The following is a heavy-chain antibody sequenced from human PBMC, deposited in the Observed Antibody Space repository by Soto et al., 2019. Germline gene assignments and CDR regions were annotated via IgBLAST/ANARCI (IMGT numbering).Heavy chain of an antibody. D-gene: IGHD5-18*01. J-gene: IGHJ4*02. CDR3: ARDPTAMITGGVDY. V-gene: IGHV3-30-3*01. CDR1: GFTFSSYA. CDR2: ISYDGSNK. Sequence: QVQLVESGGGVVQPGRSLRLSCAASGFTFSSYAMHWVRQAPGKGLEWVAVISYDGSNKYYADSVKGRFTISRDNSKNTLYLQMNSLIAEDTAVYYCARDPTAMITGGVDYWGQGTLVTVSS.